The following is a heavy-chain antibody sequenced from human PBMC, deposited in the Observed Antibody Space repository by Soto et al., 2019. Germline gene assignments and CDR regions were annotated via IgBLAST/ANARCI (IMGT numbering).Heavy chain of an antibody. CDR2: ISAYNGNT. Sequence: VASVKVTCKDSGDTFTSYGISWVRQAPGQGLEWMGWISAYNGNTNYAQKLQGRVTMTTDTSTSTAYMELRSLRSDDTAVYYCARASGSSYWFDPWGQGTLVTSPQ. V-gene: IGHV1-18*01. D-gene: IGHD1-26*01. J-gene: IGHJ5*02. CDR1: GDTFTSYG. CDR3: ARASGSSYWFDP.